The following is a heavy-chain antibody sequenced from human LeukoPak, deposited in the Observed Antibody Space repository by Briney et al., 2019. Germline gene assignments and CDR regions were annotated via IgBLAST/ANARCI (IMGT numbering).Heavy chain of an antibody. CDR2: IYYSGSS. CDR1: GGSISSYY. CDR3: ARDSPQYSSDWYGYWYFDL. D-gene: IGHD6-19*01. J-gene: IGHJ2*01. V-gene: IGHV4-59*01. Sequence: SETLSLTCSASGGSISSYYWRWMRQPPGKGLEWIGNIYYSGSSKYNPSLKSRVTISVDTSKNQFSLKLSSVTAADTAVYYCARDSPQYSSDWYGYWYFDLWGRGTLVTVSS.